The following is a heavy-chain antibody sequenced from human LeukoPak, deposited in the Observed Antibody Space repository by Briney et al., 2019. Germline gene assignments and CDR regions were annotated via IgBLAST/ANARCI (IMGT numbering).Heavy chain of an antibody. V-gene: IGHV1-24*01. D-gene: IGHD2-8*01. CDR3: ATQWSNRPLKYAFDI. Sequence: ASVTVSCTVSGYTLTELSMHWVRQAPGKGLEWMGGFDPEDGETIYAQKFQGRVTMTEDTSTDTAYMELSSLRSEDTAVYYCATQWSNRPLKYAFDIWGQGTMVTVSS. CDR1: GYTLTELS. CDR2: FDPEDGET. J-gene: IGHJ3*02.